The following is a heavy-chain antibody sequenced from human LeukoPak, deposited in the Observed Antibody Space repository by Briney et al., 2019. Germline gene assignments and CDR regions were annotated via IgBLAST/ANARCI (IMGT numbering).Heavy chain of an antibody. Sequence: GGSLRLSCVASGFTFSSYGMNWVRQAPGKGLEWVSYISSSSTIYYADSVKGRFTISRDNAKNSLYLQMNSLRAEDTAVYYCARAKTAFDYWGQGTLVTVSS. J-gene: IGHJ4*02. D-gene: IGHD3-3*02. CDR3: ARAKTAFDY. CDR1: GFTFSSYG. V-gene: IGHV3-48*04. CDR2: ISSSSTI.